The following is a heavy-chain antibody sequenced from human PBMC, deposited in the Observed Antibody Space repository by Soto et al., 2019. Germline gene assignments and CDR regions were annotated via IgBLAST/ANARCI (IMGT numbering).Heavy chain of an antibody. CDR2: ISSSGNYI. CDR1: GFTFNNYN. D-gene: IGHD6-19*01. CDR3: ARDRSYSSAWYSAY. J-gene: IGHJ4*02. V-gene: IGHV3-21*01. Sequence: GGSLRLSCAASGFTFNNYNMNWVRQAPGKGLEWVSSISSSGNYIYFADSVKGRFTISRDNAKNSLYLQMRSLRAEDTAVYYCARDRSYSSAWYSAYWGQGALVTVSS.